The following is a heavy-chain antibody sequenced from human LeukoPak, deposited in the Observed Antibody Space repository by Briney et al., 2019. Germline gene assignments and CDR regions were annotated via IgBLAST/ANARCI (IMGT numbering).Heavy chain of an antibody. CDR3: ARRKITVAASDAFDI. Sequence: QPSETLSLTCAVYGGSFSGYYWSWIRQPPGKGLEWIGEINHSGSTNYNPSLKSRVTISVDTSKNQFSLKLSSVTAADTAVYYCARRKITVAASDAFDIWGQGTMVTVSS. CDR2: INHSGST. J-gene: IGHJ3*02. V-gene: IGHV4-34*01. D-gene: IGHD6-19*01. CDR1: GGSFSGYY.